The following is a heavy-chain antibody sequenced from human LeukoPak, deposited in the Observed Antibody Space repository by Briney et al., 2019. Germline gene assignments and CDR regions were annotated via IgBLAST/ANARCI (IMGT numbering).Heavy chain of an antibody. CDR1: GGTFSSYA. CDR2: IIVIFGSA. J-gene: IGHJ6*02. D-gene: IGHD3-22*01. V-gene: IGHV1-69*13. Sequence: ASVKVSCKASGGTFSSYAISWVRQAPGQGLEWMGGIIVIFGSANYAQKFQGRVTITADESTSTAYMELSSLRSEDTAVYYCARDPYYYDSSGEGEYGMDVWGQGTTVTVSS. CDR3: ARDPYYYDSSGEGEYGMDV.